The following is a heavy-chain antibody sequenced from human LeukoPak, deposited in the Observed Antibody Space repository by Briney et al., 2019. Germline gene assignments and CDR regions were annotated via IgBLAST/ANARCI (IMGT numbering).Heavy chain of an antibody. CDR1: GGSISSYY. CDR3: AREIPVTTFWSRNYMDV. V-gene: IGHV4-59*01. D-gene: IGHD4-11*01. J-gene: IGHJ6*03. Sequence: KPSETLSLTCTVSGGSISSYYWSWIRQPPGKGLEWIRNIYYSGSTNYNPSLKSRVTISVDTSKNQFSLKLNSVTAADTAVYYCAREIPVTTFWSRNYMDVWGKGTTVTVSS. CDR2: IYYSGST.